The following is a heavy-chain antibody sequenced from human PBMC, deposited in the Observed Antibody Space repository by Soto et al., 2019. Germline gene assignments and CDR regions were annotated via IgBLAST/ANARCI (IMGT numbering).Heavy chain of an antibody. CDR3: ARSFPMITFGGVTATAPHYYYGMDV. V-gene: IGHV1-2*04. CDR2: INPNSGGT. D-gene: IGHD3-16*01. Sequence: SVKVACTASGYPLTGYYVHWVRQATGQGLEWMGWINPNSGGTNYAQKFQCWVTMTRDTPISTAYMELSRLRSDDTAVYYCARSFPMITFGGVTATAPHYYYGMDVCGQRTTVTVSS. CDR1: GYPLTGYY. J-gene: IGHJ6*02.